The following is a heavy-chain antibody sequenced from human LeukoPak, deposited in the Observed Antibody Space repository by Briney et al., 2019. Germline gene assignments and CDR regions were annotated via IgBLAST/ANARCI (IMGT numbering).Heavy chain of an antibody. CDR1: GGTFSSYA. CDR2: ITPIFGTA. CDR3: ARWDYYDSPSFDP. Sequence: SVKVSCKASGGTFSSYAISWVRQAPGQGLEWMGGITPIFGTANYAQKFQGRVTITADESTSTAYMELSSLRSEDTAVYYCARWDYYDSPSFDPWGQGTLVTVSS. J-gene: IGHJ5*02. V-gene: IGHV1-69*13. D-gene: IGHD3-22*01.